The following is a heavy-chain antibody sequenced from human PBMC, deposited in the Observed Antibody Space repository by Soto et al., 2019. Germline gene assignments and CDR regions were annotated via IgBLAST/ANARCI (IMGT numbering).Heavy chain of an antibody. CDR2: ISAYNGNT. D-gene: IGHD6-6*01. V-gene: IGHV1-18*01. J-gene: IGHJ5*02. Sequence: QVQLVQSGAEVKKPGASVKVSCKASGYTFTSYGISWVRQAPGQGLEWMGWISAYNGNTNYAQKLQGRVTMTTDTSTSTAYMELRSLRSDDTAVYYCARVSHGEYSSSPGGNWFDPWGQGTLVTVSS. CDR3: ARVSHGEYSSSPGGNWFDP. CDR1: GYTFTSYG.